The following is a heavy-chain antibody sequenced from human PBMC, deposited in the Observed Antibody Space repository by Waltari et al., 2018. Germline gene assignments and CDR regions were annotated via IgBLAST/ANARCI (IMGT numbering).Heavy chain of an antibody. Sequence: QVQLQQWGAGLLKPSETLSLTCAVYGGSFSGYSWSWIRQPPGKGLERIGEINHSGSTNYNPSLKSRVTISVDTSKNQFSLKLSSVTAADTAVYYCARDYYFDYWGQGTLVTVSS. CDR1: GGSFSGYS. J-gene: IGHJ4*02. CDR2: INHSGST. V-gene: IGHV4-34*01. CDR3: ARDYYFDY.